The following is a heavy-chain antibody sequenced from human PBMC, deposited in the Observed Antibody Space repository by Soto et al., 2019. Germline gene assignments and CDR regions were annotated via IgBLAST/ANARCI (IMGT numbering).Heavy chain of an antibody. J-gene: IGHJ4*02. V-gene: IGHV1-69*01. CDR1: GGTFSSYA. Sequence: QVQLVQSGAEVKKPGSSVKVSCKASGGTFSSYAISWVRQAPGQGLEWMGGIIPIFGTANYAQKFQGRVTITADESTSTAYMELSSLRSEATAVYYCARDGGYCSSTSCDALDYWGQGTLVTVSS. D-gene: IGHD2-2*01. CDR2: IIPIFGTA. CDR3: ARDGGYCSSTSCDALDY.